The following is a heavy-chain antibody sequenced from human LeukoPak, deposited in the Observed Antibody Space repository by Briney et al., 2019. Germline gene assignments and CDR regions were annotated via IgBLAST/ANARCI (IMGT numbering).Heavy chain of an antibody. J-gene: IGHJ1*01. V-gene: IGHV3-53*01. CDR1: GLTVSSNH. CDR3: ASGYCCGGRCFSLYFPQ. D-gene: IGHD2-15*01. CDR2: IYSGGST. Sequence: GGSLRLSCAASGLTVSSNHMSWVRQAPGKGLEWVSVIYSGGSTYYADSVKGRFTISRDNSKNTLYLQMNSLRAEDTAVYYCASGYCCGGRCFSLYFPQWGQGTLVNVSS.